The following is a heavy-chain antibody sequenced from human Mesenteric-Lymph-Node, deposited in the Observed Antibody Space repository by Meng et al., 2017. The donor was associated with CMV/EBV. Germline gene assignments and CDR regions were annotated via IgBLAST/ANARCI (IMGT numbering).Heavy chain of an antibody. CDR1: GFIFNNYA. CDR3: AREFAISNYYDSSGYYLFDP. J-gene: IGHJ5*02. Sequence: GESLKISCAASGFIFNNYALHWVRQAPGKGLEWVAVISYDASNKYYADSVKGRFTISRANSFTVSRANSKNTLYLQMNSLRAEDTAVYYCAREFAISNYYDSSGYYLFDPWGQGTLVTVSS. CDR2: ISYDASNK. D-gene: IGHD3-22*01. V-gene: IGHV3-30-3*01.